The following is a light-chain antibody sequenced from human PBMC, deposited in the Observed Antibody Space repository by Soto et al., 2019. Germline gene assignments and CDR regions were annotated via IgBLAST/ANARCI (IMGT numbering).Light chain of an antibody. J-gene: IGKJ1*01. CDR2: GAS. Sequence: EIVMTQSPATLYVSPGERATLSCRASQSVSSNLAWYQQKPGQAPRLLIYGASTRATGIPARFSGSGSGTEFTLTISSLQSEDFAVYYCQQYNNWPRTFGQVTKVEIK. CDR1: QSVSSN. CDR3: QQYNNWPRT. V-gene: IGKV3-15*01.